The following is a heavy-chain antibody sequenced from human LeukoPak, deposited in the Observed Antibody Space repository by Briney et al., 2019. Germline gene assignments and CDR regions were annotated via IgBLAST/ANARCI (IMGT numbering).Heavy chain of an antibody. CDR3: ARGPAMVRGVNWSDP. J-gene: IGHJ5*02. CDR2: INHSGST. CDR1: GGSFSGYC. Sequence: SETLSLTCAVYGGSFSGYCWSWIRQPPGKGLEWIGKINHSGSTNYNPSLKSRVTISVDTSKNQFSLKLSSVTAADTAVYYCARGPAMVRGVNWSDPWGQGTLVTVSS. D-gene: IGHD3-10*01. V-gene: IGHV4-34*01.